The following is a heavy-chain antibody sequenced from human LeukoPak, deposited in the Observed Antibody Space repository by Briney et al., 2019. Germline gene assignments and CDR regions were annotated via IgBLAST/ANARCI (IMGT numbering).Heavy chain of an antibody. CDR2: ISSSSSYI. D-gene: IGHD2-15*01. V-gene: IGHV3-21*01. CDR1: GFTFSSYA. Sequence: GGSLRLSCAASGFTFSSYAMSWVRQAPGKGLEWVSSISSSSSYIYYADSVKGRFTISRDNAKNSLYLQMNSLRAEDTAVYYCARSRSGFDIWGQGTMVTVSS. J-gene: IGHJ3*02. CDR3: ARSRSGFDI.